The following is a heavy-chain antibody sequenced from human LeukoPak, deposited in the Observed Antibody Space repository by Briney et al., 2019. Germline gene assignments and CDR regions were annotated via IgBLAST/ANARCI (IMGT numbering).Heavy chain of an antibody. V-gene: IGHV3-30*04. Sequence: GGPLRLSCAASGFTFSNYAMHWVRQAPGKGLEGVAVISYDGSNKYYADSVKGRFTISRDNSKNTLYLQMNSLRAEDTAVYYCARTIAAAGTESAFDIWGQGTMVTVSS. CDR2: ISYDGSNK. CDR3: ARTIAAAGTESAFDI. D-gene: IGHD6-13*01. CDR1: GFTFSNYA. J-gene: IGHJ3*02.